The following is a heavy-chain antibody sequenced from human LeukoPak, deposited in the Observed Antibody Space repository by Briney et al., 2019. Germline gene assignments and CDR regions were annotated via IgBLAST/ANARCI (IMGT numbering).Heavy chain of an antibody. CDR2: INPSGGST. CDR1: GYTFTRYG. V-gene: IGHV1-46*01. D-gene: IGHD3-10*01. Sequence: ASVKVSCKASGYTFTRYGISWVRQAPGQGLEWMGIINPSGGSTSYAQKFQGRVTMTRDTSTSTVYMELSSLRSEDTAVYYCARGTMVRGVIIIRYYYMDVWGKGTTVTISS. CDR3: ARGTMVRGVIIIRYYYMDV. J-gene: IGHJ6*03.